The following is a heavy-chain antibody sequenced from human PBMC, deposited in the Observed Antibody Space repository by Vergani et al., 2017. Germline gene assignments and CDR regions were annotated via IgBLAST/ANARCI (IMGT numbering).Heavy chain of an antibody. Sequence: QVQVVQSGAEVKKSGASVKVSCKTSGYTFSNYYMHWVRQAPGQGLEWMGIINPSGGHTNYAQKFQGRVTMTRDTSTSTVYMDQSSLRCEDTAIYYCARVDYGILTGYRYWGQGTLVTDSA. J-gene: IGHJ4*02. V-gene: IGHV1-46*03. CDR3: ARVDYGILTGYRY. CDR2: INPSGGHT. D-gene: IGHD3-9*01. CDR1: GYTFSNYY.